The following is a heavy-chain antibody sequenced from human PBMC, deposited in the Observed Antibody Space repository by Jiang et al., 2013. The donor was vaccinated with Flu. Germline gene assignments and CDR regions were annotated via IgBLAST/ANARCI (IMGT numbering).Heavy chain of an antibody. Sequence: SGAEVKRPGASVKLSCKASKDTFTNYYIHWVRQAPGQGLEWMGIINTNLSSTTYAQKFQGRVTLTRDTSTSTLYMDLSSLRSDDTAVYYCARGAYELTTSRWFGFDFWGQGTLVVVSS. D-gene: IGHD3-10*01. CDR1: KDTFTNYY. CDR2: INTNLSST. J-gene: IGHJ4*02. V-gene: IGHV1-46*01. CDR3: ARGAYELTTSRWFGFDF.